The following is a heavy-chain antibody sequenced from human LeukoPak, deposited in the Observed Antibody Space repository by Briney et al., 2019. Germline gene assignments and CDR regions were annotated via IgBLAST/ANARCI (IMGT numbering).Heavy chain of an antibody. CDR3: ASHRRNYDILTGYYPEGAFDI. CDR1: GFTFSSYW. Sequence: GGSLRLSCAASGFTFSSYWMSWVRQAPGKGLEWVANIKQDGSEKYYVDSVKGRFTISRDNSNNTLYLQMNGLRAEDTAVYYCASHRRNYDILTGYYPEGAFDIWGQGTMVTVSS. CDR2: IKQDGSEK. V-gene: IGHV3-7*01. J-gene: IGHJ3*02. D-gene: IGHD3-9*01.